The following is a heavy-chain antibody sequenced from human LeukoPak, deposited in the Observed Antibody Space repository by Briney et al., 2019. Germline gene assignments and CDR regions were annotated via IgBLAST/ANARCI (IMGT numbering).Heavy chain of an antibody. CDR2: IILIFGTA. V-gene: IGHV1-69*01. D-gene: IGHD5-24*01. J-gene: IGHJ4*02. Sequence: ASVKVSCKASGGTFSSYAISWVQQGPGQGLEWMGGIILIFGTANYAQKFQGRVTITADESTSTAYMELSSLRSEDTAVYYCARFRRVEMASYYFDYWGQGTLVTVSS. CDR1: GGTFSSYA. CDR3: ARFRRVEMASYYFDY.